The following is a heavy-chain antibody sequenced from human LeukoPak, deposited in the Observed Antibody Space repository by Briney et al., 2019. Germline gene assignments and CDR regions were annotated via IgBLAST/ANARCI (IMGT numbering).Heavy chain of an antibody. Sequence: PGGSLRLSCAASGFTFSSYSMNWVRQAPGKGLEWVSSISSSSSYIYYADSVKGRFTISRDNAKNSLYLQMNSLRAEDTAVYYCARGFGELSYYYYYMDDSGKGTTVTVS. J-gene: IGHJ6*03. D-gene: IGHD3-10*01. CDR3: ARGFGELSYYYYYMDD. CDR1: GFTFSSYS. V-gene: IGHV3-21*01. CDR2: ISSSSSYI.